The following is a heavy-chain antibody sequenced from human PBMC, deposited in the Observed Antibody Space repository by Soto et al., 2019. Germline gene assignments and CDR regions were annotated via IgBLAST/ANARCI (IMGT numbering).Heavy chain of an antibody. CDR3: ATGANFYYETSRY. J-gene: IGHJ4*02. CDR2: MSPNGNNQ. D-gene: IGHD3-22*01. CDR1: GFTFSIYA. Sequence: QVQLVESGGGVVQSGGSLRLSCAAPGFTFSIYALHWVRQAPGKGLEWVAVMSPNGNNQYYADSVKGRFTISRDTSKSILYLQMTSLRPDDTAVYYCATGANFYYETSRYWGQGTLVTVSS. V-gene: IGHV3-30-3*01.